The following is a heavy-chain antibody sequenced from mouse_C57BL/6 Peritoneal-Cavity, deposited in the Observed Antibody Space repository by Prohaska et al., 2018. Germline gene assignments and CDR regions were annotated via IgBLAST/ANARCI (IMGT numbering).Heavy chain of an antibody. Sequence: EVKLEESGGGLVQPGGSMKLSCVASGFTFSNYWMNWVRQSPEKGLEWVAQIRLKSDNYATHYAESVKGRFTISRDDSKSSVYLQINNLRAEDTGIYYCTRFAYWGQGTLVTVSA. CDR3: TRFAY. CDR2: IRLKSDNYAT. V-gene: IGHV6-3*01. J-gene: IGHJ3*01. CDR1: GFTFSNYW.